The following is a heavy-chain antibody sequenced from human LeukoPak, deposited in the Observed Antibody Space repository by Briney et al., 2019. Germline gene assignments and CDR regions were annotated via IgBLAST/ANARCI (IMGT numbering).Heavy chain of an antibody. D-gene: IGHD6-19*01. CDR1: GFTFSSYG. Sequence: GSLRLSCAASGFTFSSYGMHWVRQAPGKGLEWIGEINHSGSTNYNPSLKSRVTISVDTSKNQFSLKLSSVTAADTAVYYCARGLVAVAGTSLPYMDVWGKGTTVTVSS. CDR3: ARGLVAVAGTSLPYMDV. J-gene: IGHJ6*03. CDR2: INHSGST. V-gene: IGHV4-34*01.